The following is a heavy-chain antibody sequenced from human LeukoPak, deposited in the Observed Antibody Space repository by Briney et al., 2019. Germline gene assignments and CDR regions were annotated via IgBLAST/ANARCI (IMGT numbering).Heavy chain of an antibody. CDR3: THPAYYYNVDV. V-gene: IGHV3-73*01. D-gene: IGHD6-25*01. J-gene: IGHJ6*04. CDR1: GLTFSVSA. CDR2: IKTKADNYAT. Sequence: GGSLRLSCSASGLTFSVSAIHWVRQASGKGLEGVGRIKTKADNYATAYAASVKGRFTISRDDSTNTAYLQMNSLKTEDTSVYYCTHPAYYYNVDVWGKGTTVTVSS.